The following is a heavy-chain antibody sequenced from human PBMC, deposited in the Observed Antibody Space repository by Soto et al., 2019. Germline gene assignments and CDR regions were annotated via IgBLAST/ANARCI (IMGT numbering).Heavy chain of an antibody. Sequence: PGGSLRLSCAASGFTFSNYGIHWVRQAPGKGLEWVAVISYDGSNKYYADSVKGRFTISRDNSKNTVYLQMNSLRVEDTAMYYCARFPPPDVWFGELLYPSSFDYWGQGTLVTVSS. CDR2: ISYDGSNK. CDR3: ARFPPPDVWFGELLYPSSFDY. D-gene: IGHD3-10*01. CDR1: GFTFSNYG. V-gene: IGHV3-30*03. J-gene: IGHJ4*02.